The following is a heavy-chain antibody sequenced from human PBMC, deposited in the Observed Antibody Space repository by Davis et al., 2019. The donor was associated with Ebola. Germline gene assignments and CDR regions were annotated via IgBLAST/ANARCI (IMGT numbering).Heavy chain of an antibody. V-gene: IGHV1-69*13. CDR3: AREDYFYTSGTYQQTYYYGMDV. CDR2: IIPMFGTT. J-gene: IGHJ6*02. CDR1: GYTFTSYG. D-gene: IGHD3-16*01. Sequence: SVKVSCKTSGYTFTSYGISWVRQAPGQGLEWMGGIIPMFGTTNYAQKFQGGFTINADESTSTVYMELSSLRSEDTAVYYCAREDYFYTSGTYQQTYYYGMDVWGQGTTVTVSS.